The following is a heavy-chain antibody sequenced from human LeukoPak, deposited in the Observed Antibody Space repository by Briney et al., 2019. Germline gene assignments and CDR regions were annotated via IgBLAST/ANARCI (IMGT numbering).Heavy chain of an antibody. J-gene: IGHJ5*02. CDR3: AKVMLGELLYWFDP. V-gene: IGHV3-23*01. D-gene: IGHD3-10*02. CDR2: VSGSGDST. Sequence: PGGSLRLSCAASGFTFSTNAMSWVRRAPGKGLEWVSAVSGSGDSTYYADSVKGRFTISRANSKNTLYLQMNSLRAEDTAVYYCAKVMLGELLYWFDPWGQGTLVTVSS. CDR1: GFTFSTNA.